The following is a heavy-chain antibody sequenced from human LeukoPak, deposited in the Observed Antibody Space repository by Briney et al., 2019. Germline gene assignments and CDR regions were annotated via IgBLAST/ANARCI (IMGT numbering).Heavy chain of an antibody. CDR1: GYTFTSYG. J-gene: IGHJ5*02. D-gene: IGHD3-22*01. CDR2: IIPILGIA. Sequence: ASVKVSCKASGYTFTSYGISWVRQAPGQGLEWMGRIIPILGIANYAQKFQGRVTITADKSTSTAYMELSSLRSEDTAVYYCAKNYYDSSGYYPNWFDPWGQGTLVTVSS. CDR3: AKNYYDSSGYYPNWFDP. V-gene: IGHV1-69*04.